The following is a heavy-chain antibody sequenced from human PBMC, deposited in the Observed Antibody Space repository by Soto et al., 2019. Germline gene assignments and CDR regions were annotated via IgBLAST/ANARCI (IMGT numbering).Heavy chain of an antibody. CDR1: GVSISSADFY. CDR3: SRGIIDYFDTSRSGYGLDV. V-gene: IGHV4-30-4*01. J-gene: IGHJ6*02. Sequence: QVRLQESGPGLVKPSQTLSLTCSVSGVSISSADFYWSWIRQPPGKALEWLGDMSYSGSTYYNPSLQGWITMSLDTSKNHFSLTLTSVTAADTAVYFCSRGIIDYFDTSRSGYGLDVWGQGTAVSVSS. CDR2: MSYSGST. D-gene: IGHD3-22*01.